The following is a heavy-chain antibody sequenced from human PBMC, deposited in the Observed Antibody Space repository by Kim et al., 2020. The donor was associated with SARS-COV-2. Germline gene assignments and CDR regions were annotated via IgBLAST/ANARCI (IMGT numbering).Heavy chain of an antibody. J-gene: IGHJ4*02. V-gene: IGHV3-30*18. Sequence: GGSLRLSCAASGFTFSSYGMHWVRQAPGKGLEWVAVISYDGSNKYYADSVKGRFTISRDNSKNTLYLQMNSLRAEDTAVYYCAKDYSHYYGSGSYADYWGQGTLVTVSS. D-gene: IGHD3-10*01. CDR2: ISYDGSNK. CDR3: AKDYSHYYGSGSYADY. CDR1: GFTFSSYG.